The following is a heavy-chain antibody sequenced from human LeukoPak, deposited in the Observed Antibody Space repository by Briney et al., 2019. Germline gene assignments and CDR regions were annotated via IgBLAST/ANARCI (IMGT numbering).Heavy chain of an antibody. CDR1: GGSISSYY. Sequence: SETLSLTCTVSGGSISSYYWSWIRQPPGKGLEWIGYIYYSGSTNYIPSLKSRVTISVDTSKNQFSLKLSSVTAADTAVYYCARVSYSSGWYLDYWGQGTLVTVSS. CDR3: ARVSYSSGWYLDY. D-gene: IGHD6-19*01. V-gene: IGHV4-59*01. CDR2: IYYSGST. J-gene: IGHJ4*02.